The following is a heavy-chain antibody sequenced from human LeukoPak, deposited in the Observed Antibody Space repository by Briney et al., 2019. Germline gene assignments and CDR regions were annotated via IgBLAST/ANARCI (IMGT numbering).Heavy chain of an antibody. Sequence: SVKVSCKASGGTFSSYAISWVRQAPGQGLEWMGGIIPIFGTANYAQKFQGRVTITADESTSTAYMELSSLRSEDTAVYYCASLPYGPYYFDYWDQGTLVTVSS. J-gene: IGHJ4*02. V-gene: IGHV1-69*13. CDR2: IIPIFGTA. CDR1: GGTFSSYA. CDR3: ASLPYGPYYFDY. D-gene: IGHD3-10*01.